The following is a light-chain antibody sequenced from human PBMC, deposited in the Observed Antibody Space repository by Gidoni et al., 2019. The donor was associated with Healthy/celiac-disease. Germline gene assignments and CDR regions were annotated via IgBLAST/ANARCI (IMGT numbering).Light chain of an antibody. J-gene: IGKJ4*01. Sequence: DIVMTQSPLSLPVTPGAPASISCRSSQLLLHSNGYNYLEWYLQKPGQSPQLLIYLGSNRASGVPDWFRGSGSGTYFTLKISRVEADDVGVYYCMQALQTPLTFGGGTQLEIK. CDR3: MQALQTPLT. CDR1: QLLLHSNGYNY. CDR2: LGS. V-gene: IGKV2-28*01.